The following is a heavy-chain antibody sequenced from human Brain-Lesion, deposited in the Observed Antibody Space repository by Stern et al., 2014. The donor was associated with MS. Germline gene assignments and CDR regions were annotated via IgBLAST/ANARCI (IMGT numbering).Heavy chain of an antibody. J-gene: IGHJ4*02. D-gene: IGHD5-18*01. CDR3: ARETGGYTYGDTDFFDY. Sequence: VQLVESGPGLVKPSQTLSLTCIVSGGSISSGSFYWNWIRQPAGKGLEWIGRIYSSGSTHSNPSLKSRVTISGDTSKNPFPPQMISRTAADTAVYYCARETGGYTYGDTDFFDYWGQGALVTVSS. CDR1: GGSISSGSFY. CDR2: IYSSGST. V-gene: IGHV4-61*02.